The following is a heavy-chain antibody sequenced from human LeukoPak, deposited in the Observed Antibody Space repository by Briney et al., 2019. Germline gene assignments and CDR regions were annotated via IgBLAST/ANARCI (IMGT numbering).Heavy chain of an antibody. J-gene: IGHJ4*02. D-gene: IGHD3-3*01. CDR3: ARHTIFGVVTLDY. CDR2: IYYSGST. CDR1: GGSISSGGYY. V-gene: IGHV4-31*03. Sequence: NPSQTLSLTCTVSGGSISSGGYYWSWIRQHPGKGLEWIGYIYYSGSTYYNPSLKSRVTISVDTSKNQFSLKLSSVTAADTAVYYCARHTIFGVVTLDYWGQGTLVTVSS.